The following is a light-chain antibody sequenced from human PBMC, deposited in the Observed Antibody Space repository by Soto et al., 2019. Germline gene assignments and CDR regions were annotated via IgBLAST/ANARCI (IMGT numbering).Light chain of an antibody. J-gene: IGKJ2*01. CDR2: AAS. V-gene: IGKV1-8*01. CDR1: QGISSY. Sequence: AIRMTQSPSSFSASKGDRVTITCRARQGISSYLAWYQQKPGKAPKLLIYAASTLQSGVPSRFSGSGSGTDFTLTISCLQSEDFATYYCQQYYSYPYTFGQGTKVDIK. CDR3: QQYYSYPYT.